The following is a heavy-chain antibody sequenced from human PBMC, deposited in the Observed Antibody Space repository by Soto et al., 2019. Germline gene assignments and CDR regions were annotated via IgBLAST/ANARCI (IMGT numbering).Heavy chain of an antibody. CDR3: ARVTNTAMVIT. D-gene: IGHD5-18*01. V-gene: IGHV3-21*01. Sequence: EVQLVESGGGLVKPGGSLRLSCAASGFTFSSYSMNWVRQAPGKGLEWVSSISSSSSYIYYADSVKGRFTISRDNAKNPLYLQMNSLRAEDTAVYYCARVTNTAMVITWGQGTLVTVSS. CDR2: ISSSSSYI. CDR1: GFTFSSYS. J-gene: IGHJ5*02.